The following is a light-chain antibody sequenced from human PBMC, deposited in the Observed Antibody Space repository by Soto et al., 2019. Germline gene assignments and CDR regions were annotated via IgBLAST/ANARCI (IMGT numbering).Light chain of an antibody. V-gene: IGKV1-39*01. CDR2: AAS. CDR1: QSIGTY. CDR3: QKSYSAPLYT. J-gene: IGKJ2*01. Sequence: DIQMTQSPSSLSASVGDRVTITCRASQSIGTYLNWDQQKPGKAPKLLIYAASSLQSGVPSRFSGSGSRTDFSITSNGLQPEDFATNYCQKSYSAPLYTFGQGTKLEIK.